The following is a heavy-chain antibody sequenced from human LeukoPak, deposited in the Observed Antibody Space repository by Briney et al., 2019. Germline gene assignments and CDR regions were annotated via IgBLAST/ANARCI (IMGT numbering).Heavy chain of an antibody. CDR1: GYTFTSYG. D-gene: IGHD3-22*01. CDR3: ASYDSSGYYYFMVD. CDR2: ISAYKGNT. V-gene: IGHV1-18*01. Sequence: ASVKVSCKASGYTFTSYGISWVRQAPGQGLEWMGGISAYKGNTNYAQKLQGRVTMTTDTSTSTAYMELRSLRSDDTAVYYCASYDSSGYYYFMVDWGQGTLVTVSS. J-gene: IGHJ4*02.